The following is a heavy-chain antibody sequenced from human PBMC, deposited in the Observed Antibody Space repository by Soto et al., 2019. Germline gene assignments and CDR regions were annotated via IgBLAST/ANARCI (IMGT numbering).Heavy chain of an antibody. D-gene: IGHD3-22*01. Sequence: EVQLVESGGGLVQPGGSLRLSCVASGFTFRSHWMHWVRQVPGKGLEWVSVIYSGGSTYYADSVKGRFTISRDNSKNTLYLQMNSLRAEDTAVYYCGSGYYLDEYWGQGTLVTVSS. CDR2: IYSGGST. CDR3: GSGYYLDEY. V-gene: IGHV3-66*01. CDR1: GFTFRSHW. J-gene: IGHJ4*02.